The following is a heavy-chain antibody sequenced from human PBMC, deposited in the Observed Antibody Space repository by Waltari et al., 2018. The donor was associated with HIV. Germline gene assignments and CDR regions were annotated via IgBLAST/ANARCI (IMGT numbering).Heavy chain of an antibody. V-gene: IGHV1-69*06. CDR3: ASVMAYCGGDCYPSPYYFDY. Sequence: QVQLVQSGAEVKKPGSSVKVSCKASGGTFSSYAISWVRQAPGQGLEWMGGIIPIFGTANYAQKFQGRVTITADKSTSTAYMELSSLRSEDTAVYYCASVMAYCGGDCYPSPYYFDYWGQGTLVTVSS. CDR1: GGTFSSYA. CDR2: IIPIFGTA. J-gene: IGHJ4*02. D-gene: IGHD2-21*01.